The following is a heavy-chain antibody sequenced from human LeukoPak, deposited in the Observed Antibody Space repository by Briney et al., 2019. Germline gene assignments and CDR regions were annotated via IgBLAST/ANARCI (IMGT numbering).Heavy chain of an antibody. CDR2: IYHSGST. CDR3: AREDYYGSGRGYFDY. CDR1: GYSISSGYY. V-gene: IGHV4-38-2*02. Sequence: PSETLSLTCAVSGYSISSGYYWGWIRQPPGKGLEWIGSIYHSGSTYYNPSLKSRVTISVDTSKNKFSLKLSSVTAADTAVYYCAREDYYGSGRGYFDYWGQGTLVTVSS. J-gene: IGHJ4*02. D-gene: IGHD3-10*01.